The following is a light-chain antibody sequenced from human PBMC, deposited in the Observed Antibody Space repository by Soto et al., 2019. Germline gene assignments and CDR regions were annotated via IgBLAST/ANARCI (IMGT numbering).Light chain of an antibody. V-gene: IGLV2-23*01. J-gene: IGLJ2*01. CDR2: EGS. Sequence: QSALTQPASVSGSPGQSITISCTGTSSDVGSYNLVSWYQQHPGKAPKLMIYEGSKRPSGVSNPFSGSKSGNTASLTISGLQAEDEADYYCCSYAGSSTVVFGGGTQLTVL. CDR1: SSDVGSYNL. CDR3: CSYAGSSTVV.